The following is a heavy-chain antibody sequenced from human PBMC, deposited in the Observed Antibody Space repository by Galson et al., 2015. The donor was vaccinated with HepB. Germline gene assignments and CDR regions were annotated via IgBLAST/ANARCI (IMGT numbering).Heavy chain of an antibody. CDR2: ISSNSSYI. D-gene: IGHD3-16*01. Sequence: SLRLSCAAYGFTFSSYSMNWVRQAPGKGLEWVSSISSNSSYIYYADSVKGRFTISRDQAKNSLYLQMTSLRAEDTAVYYCARERYVDPPLDYWGQGTLVTVSS. V-gene: IGHV3-21*01. CDR1: GFTFSSYS. CDR3: ARERYVDPPLDY. J-gene: IGHJ4*02.